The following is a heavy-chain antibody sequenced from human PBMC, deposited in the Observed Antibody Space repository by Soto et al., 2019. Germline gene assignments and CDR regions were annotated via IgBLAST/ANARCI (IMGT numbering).Heavy chain of an antibody. CDR3: GREAPAASDAFDV. CDR2: IYYNGNP. CDR1: GGSINRGGYY. J-gene: IGHJ3*01. D-gene: IGHD2-2*01. Sequence: QVQLQESGPGLVKPSQTLSLTCSVSGGSINRGGYYWSWIRQHPGKGLEWIGYIYYNGNPYYNPSLKSRVNISIDTSRNQFSLKLTSVTAADTAVYYCGREAPAASDAFDVWGQGTMVTVSS. V-gene: IGHV4-31*03.